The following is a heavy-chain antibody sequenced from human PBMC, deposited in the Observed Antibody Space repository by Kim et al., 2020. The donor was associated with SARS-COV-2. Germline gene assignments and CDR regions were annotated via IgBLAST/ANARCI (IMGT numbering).Heavy chain of an antibody. CDR2: INHSGST. D-gene: IGHD5-18*01. CDR1: GGSFSGYY. CDR3: ARVGPCTADTAMVLPGCLDY. Sequence: TLSLTCAVYGGSFSGYYWSWIRQPPGKGLEWIGEINHSGSTNYNPSLKSRVTISVDTSKNQFSLKLSSVTAADTAVYYCARVGPCTADTAMVLPGCLDYWGQGTLVTVSS. V-gene: IGHV4-34*01. J-gene: IGHJ4*02.